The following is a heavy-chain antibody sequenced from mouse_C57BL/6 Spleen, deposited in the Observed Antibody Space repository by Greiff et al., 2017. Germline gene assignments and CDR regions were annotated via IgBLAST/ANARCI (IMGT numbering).Heavy chain of an antibody. D-gene: IGHD2-3*01. V-gene: IGHV5-15*01. CDR1: GFTFSDYG. J-gene: IGHJ4*01. CDR3: ARNDGYFMDY. CDR2: ISNLAYSI. Sequence: EVQGVESGGGLVQPGGSLKLSCAASGFTFSDYGMAWVRQAPRKGPEWVAFISNLAYSIYYADTVTGRFTISRENAKNTLYLERSSLRSEDTAMYYCARNDGYFMDYWGQGTSVTVSS.